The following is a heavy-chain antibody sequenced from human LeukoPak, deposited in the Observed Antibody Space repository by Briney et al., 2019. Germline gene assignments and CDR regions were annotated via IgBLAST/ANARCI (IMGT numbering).Heavy chain of an antibody. CDR2: TGTSGNYI. CDR3: ARGRSITLLRGVAMSDGFDI. D-gene: IGHD3-10*01. Sequence: GGSLRLSCTASGFTFSNYGMNWVRQAPGKGLEWVSFTGTSGNYIYYGDSVKGRFTISRDNAKNLVFLQMNGLRAEDTAVYYCARGRSITLLRGVAMSDGFDIWGQGAMVAVSS. V-gene: IGHV3-21*01. CDR1: GFTFSNYG. J-gene: IGHJ3*02.